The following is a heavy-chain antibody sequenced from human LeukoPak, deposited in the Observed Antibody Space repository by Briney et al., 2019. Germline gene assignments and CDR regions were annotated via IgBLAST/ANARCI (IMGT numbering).Heavy chain of an antibody. CDR1: GYAFTSYG. Sequence: ASVKVSCKASGYAFTSYGISWVRQAPGQGLEWMGWISAYNGNTNYAQKLQGRVTMTTDTSTSTAYMELRGLRSDDTAVYYCARDLYSGYDRETTRYYFDYWGQGTLVTVSS. D-gene: IGHD5-12*01. CDR3: ARDLYSGYDRETTRYYFDY. CDR2: ISAYNGNT. V-gene: IGHV1-18*01. J-gene: IGHJ4*02.